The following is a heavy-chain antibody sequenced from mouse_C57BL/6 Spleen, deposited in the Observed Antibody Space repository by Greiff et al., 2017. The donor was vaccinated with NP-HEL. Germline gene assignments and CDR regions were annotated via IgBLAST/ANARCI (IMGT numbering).Heavy chain of an antibody. CDR1: GYTFTSYW. CDR3: VLYYDYDDAMDY. D-gene: IGHD2-4*01. V-gene: IGHV1-64*01. CDR2: IHPNSGST. Sequence: QVQLQQPGAELVKPGASVKLSCKASGYTFTSYWMHWVKQRPGQGLEWIGMIHPNSGSTNYNEKFKSKATLTVDKSSSTAYMQLSSLTSEDSAVYYCVLYYDYDDAMDYWGQGTSVTVSS. J-gene: IGHJ4*01.